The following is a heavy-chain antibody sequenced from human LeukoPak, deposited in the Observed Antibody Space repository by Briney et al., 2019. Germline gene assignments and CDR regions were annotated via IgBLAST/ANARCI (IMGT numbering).Heavy chain of an antibody. Sequence: GGTLRLSCAASGFTFDTYAMSWVRQAPGKGLEWVSTISGSGDSTYYADSVKGRFAISRGTSKNTLYLQMNSLRAEDTAIYYCARDGGFGLFDSWGQGTRVTVS. J-gene: IGHJ4*02. CDR1: GFTFDTYA. V-gene: IGHV3-23*01. D-gene: IGHD4-23*01. CDR2: ISGSGDST. CDR3: ARDGGFGLFDS.